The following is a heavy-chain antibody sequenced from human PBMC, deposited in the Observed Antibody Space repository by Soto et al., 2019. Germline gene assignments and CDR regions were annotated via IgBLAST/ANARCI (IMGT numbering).Heavy chain of an antibody. CDR2: ISSSSSTI. J-gene: IGHJ6*02. V-gene: IGHV3-48*02. CDR3: ARDKYSSSSGYGMDV. Sequence: GGSLRLSCAASGFTFSSYSMNWVRQAPGKGLEWVSYISSSSSTIYYADSVKGRFTISRDNAKNSLYLQMNSLRDEDTAVYYCARDKYSSSSGYGMDVWGQGTTVTV. CDR1: GFTFSSYS. D-gene: IGHD6-6*01.